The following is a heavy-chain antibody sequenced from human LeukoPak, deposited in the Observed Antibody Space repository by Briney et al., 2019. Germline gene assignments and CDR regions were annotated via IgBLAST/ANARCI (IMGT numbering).Heavy chain of an antibody. J-gene: IGHJ4*02. D-gene: IGHD6-19*01. CDR2: IRSKAYGGTT. CDR3: TRGIAVAAEARGRDYFDY. CDR1: GFTFGDYA. Sequence: GGSLRLSCTASGFTFGDYAMSWFRQAPGKGPEWVGFIRSKAYGGTTEYAASVKGRFTISRDDSKSIAYLQMNSLKTEDTAVYYCTRGIAVAAEARGRDYFDYWGQGTLVTVSS. V-gene: IGHV3-49*03.